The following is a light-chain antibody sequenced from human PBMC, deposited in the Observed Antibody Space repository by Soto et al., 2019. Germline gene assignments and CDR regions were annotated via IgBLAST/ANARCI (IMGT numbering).Light chain of an antibody. CDR2: KAS. CDR3: QQYNSYPLT. J-gene: IGKJ5*01. CDR1: QSISSW. V-gene: IGKV1-5*03. Sequence: DMQMTQSPSTRSAAVGVTSTITCRASQSISSWLAWYQQKQGKAPKPLIYKASSLESGVPSSFSGSGYGTEFTLTISSLQTDDFATYYCQQYNSYPLTFGQGTRLEI.